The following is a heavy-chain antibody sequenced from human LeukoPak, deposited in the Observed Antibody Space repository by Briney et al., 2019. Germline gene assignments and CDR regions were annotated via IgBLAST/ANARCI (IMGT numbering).Heavy chain of an antibody. Sequence: GGSLRLSCAASGFTFSNYAMHWVRQAPGKGLEYVSAISYNGGSTYYANSVKGRFTISRDNSKNTLYLQMGSLIAEDMAVYYCARRFAAQLAFVDVWGKGTTVTISS. J-gene: IGHJ6*04. CDR2: ISYNGGST. CDR1: GFTFSNYA. V-gene: IGHV3-64*01. D-gene: IGHD3-3*02. CDR3: ARRFAAQLAFVDV.